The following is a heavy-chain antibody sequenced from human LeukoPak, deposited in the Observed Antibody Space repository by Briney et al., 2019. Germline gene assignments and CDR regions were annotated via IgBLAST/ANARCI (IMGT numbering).Heavy chain of an antibody. CDR2: IFNSGTT. J-gene: IGHJ3*02. Sequence: SETLSLTCSVSGASISPSYWSWLRQPPGRGLEWIGYIFNSGTTNYNTSLASRVTISLDTSKNQFSLRLSSVSAVDTAVYYCARGPPDRADIWGQGTMVTVSS. CDR3: ARGPPDRADI. V-gene: IGHV4-59*01. CDR1: GASISPSY. D-gene: IGHD3-16*02.